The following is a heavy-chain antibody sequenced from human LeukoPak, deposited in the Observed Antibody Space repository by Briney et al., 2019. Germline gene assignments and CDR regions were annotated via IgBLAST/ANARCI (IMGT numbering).Heavy chain of an antibody. CDR1: GYTFTGYY. J-gene: IGHJ6*02. CDR3: ASLRLRYFDWSQYYYYGMDV. CDR2: INPNSGGT. D-gene: IGHD3-9*01. V-gene: IGHV1-2*02. Sequence: ASVKVSCKASGYTFTGYYMHWVRQAPGQGLEWMGWINPNSGGTNYAQKFQGRATMTRDTSISTAYMELSRLRSDDTAVYYCASLRLRYFDWSQYYYYGMDVWGQGTTVTVSS.